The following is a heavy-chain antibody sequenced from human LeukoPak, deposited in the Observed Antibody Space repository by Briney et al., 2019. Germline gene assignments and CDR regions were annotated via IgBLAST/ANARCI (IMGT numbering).Heavy chain of an antibody. CDR1: GASITSWY. CDR2: VLNTGTT. CDR3: ATGSGDFDH. Sequence: SETLSLTCTVSGASITSWYWSWLRQPAGKRLEWIGRVLNTGTTNYNPSLKSRVTMSLGTSKSQISLSMKSVTAADTAVYYCATGSGDFDHWGHGTRVTISS. V-gene: IGHV4-4*07. D-gene: IGHD1-1*01. J-gene: IGHJ4*01.